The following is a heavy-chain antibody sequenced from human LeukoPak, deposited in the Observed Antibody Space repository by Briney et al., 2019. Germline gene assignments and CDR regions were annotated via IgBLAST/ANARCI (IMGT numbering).Heavy chain of an antibody. CDR1: GGSISSYY. CDR3: ARDPSRSVDAFDI. V-gene: IGHV4-59*01. J-gene: IGHJ3*02. D-gene: IGHD4-17*01. CDR2: IYYSGST. Sequence: SETLSLTCTVSGGSISSYYWSWIRQPPGKGLEWIGSIYYSGSTNYNPSLKSRVTISVDTSKNQFSLKLSSVTAADTAVYYCARDPSRSVDAFDIWGQGTMVTVSS.